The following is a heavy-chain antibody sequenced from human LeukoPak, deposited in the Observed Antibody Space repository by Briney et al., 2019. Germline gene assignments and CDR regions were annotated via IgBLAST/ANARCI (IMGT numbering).Heavy chain of an antibody. V-gene: IGHV3-23*01. Sequence: GGSLRLSCAASGFAFNTYSMNWVRQAPGKGLEWVSAISGSGGSTYYADSVKGRFTISRDNAKNSLYLQMNSLRAEDTAVYYCAELGITMIGGVWGKGTTVTISS. CDR3: AELGITMIGGV. D-gene: IGHD3-10*02. J-gene: IGHJ6*04. CDR1: GFAFNTYS. CDR2: ISGSGGST.